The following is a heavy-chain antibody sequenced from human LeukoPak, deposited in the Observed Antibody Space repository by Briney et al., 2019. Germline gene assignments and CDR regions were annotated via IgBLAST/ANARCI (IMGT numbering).Heavy chain of an antibody. D-gene: IGHD2-8*01. CDR3: AKEDCTNGVCQGGFDY. CDR2: ISGSGGST. CDR1: GFTVSSNY. Sequence: GGSLRLSCAASGFTVSSNYMSWVRQAPGKGLEWVSAISGSGGSTYYADSVKGRFTISRDNSKNTLYLQMNSLRAEDTAVYYCAKEDCTNGVCQGGFDYWGQGTLVTVSS. J-gene: IGHJ4*02. V-gene: IGHV3-23*01.